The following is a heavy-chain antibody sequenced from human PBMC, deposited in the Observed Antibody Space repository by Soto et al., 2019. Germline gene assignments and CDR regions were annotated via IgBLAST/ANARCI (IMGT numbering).Heavy chain of an antibody. V-gene: IGHV3-30-3*01. J-gene: IGHJ4*02. CDR3: ARDPSGNRDIVVVTDY. CDR1: GFTFSSYA. D-gene: IGHD2-21*02. CDR2: ISYDGSNK. Sequence: QVQVVESGGGVVQPGRSLRLSCAASGFTFSSYAMHWVRQAPGKGLEWVAVISYDGSNKYYADSVKGRFTISRDNSKNTLYLQMNSLRAEDTAVYYCARDPSGNRDIVVVTDYWGQGTLVTVSS.